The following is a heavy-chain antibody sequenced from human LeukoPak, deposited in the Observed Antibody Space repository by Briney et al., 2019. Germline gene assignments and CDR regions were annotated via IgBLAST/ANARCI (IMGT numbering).Heavy chain of an antibody. CDR2: IYYTGFT. J-gene: IGHJ6*03. D-gene: IGHD1-14*01. CDR1: GASISSDGFY. V-gene: IGHV4-31*03. Sequence: PQTLSLTCTVSGASISSDGFYWSWSRQLPGKGLEWIGYIYYTGFTYCKPSLKSRVTMSVDTSQNQFSLRMSSMTAADTAVYYCARAGLGIENYYYYMDVWGKGTTVTVSS. CDR3: ARAGLGIENYYYYMDV.